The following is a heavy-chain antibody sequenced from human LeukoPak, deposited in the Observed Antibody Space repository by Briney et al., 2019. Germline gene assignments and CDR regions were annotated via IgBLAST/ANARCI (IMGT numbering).Heavy chain of an antibody. CDR3: ARDISGYDPFDY. V-gene: IGHV3-13*01. CDR1: GFTFSSYD. J-gene: IGHJ4*02. Sequence: GGSLRLSCAASGFTFSSYDMHWVRQATGKGLEWVSAIGTAGDTYYPGSVKGRFTISRENAKNSLYLQMNSLRAEDTAVYYCARDISGYDPFDYWGQGILVTVSS. D-gene: IGHD5-12*01. CDR2: IGTAGDT.